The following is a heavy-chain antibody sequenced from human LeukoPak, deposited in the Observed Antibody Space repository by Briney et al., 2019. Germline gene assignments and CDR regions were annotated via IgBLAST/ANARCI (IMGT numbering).Heavy chain of an antibody. CDR2: ISAYNGNT. D-gene: IGHD5-24*01. V-gene: IGHV1-18*01. Sequence: ASVKVSCKASGYTFTSYGISWVRQAPGQGLEWMGWISAYNGNTNYAQKFQGRVTMTRDTSISTAYMELSRLRSDDTAVYYCARDGSRDGYNLDFDYWGQGTLVTVSS. CDR3: ARDGSRDGYNLDFDY. CDR1: GYTFTSYG. J-gene: IGHJ4*02.